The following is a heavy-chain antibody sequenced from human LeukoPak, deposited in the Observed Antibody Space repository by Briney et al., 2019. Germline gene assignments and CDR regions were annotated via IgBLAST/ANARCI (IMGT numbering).Heavy chain of an antibody. J-gene: IGHJ4*02. CDR2: TSGSGGST. D-gene: IGHD5-12*01. CDR1: GFTFSSYA. Sequence: GGSLRLSCAASGFTFSSYAMSWVRQAPGKGLEWVSATSGSGGSTYYADSVKGGFTISRDNSKNTLYLQMNSLRAEDTAVYYCAKAPIVATIKDYFDYWGQGTLVTVSS. V-gene: IGHV3-23*01. CDR3: AKAPIVATIKDYFDY.